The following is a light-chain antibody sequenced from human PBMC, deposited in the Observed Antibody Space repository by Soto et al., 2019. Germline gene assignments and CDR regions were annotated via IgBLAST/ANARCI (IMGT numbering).Light chain of an antibody. V-gene: IGLV2-14*01. CDR2: EVS. CDR1: SSDVGVYNY. Sequence: QSVLTQPASVSGSPGQSITISCIGTSSDVGVYNYVSWYQQHPGKAPKLMIYEVSNRPSGVSNRFSGPKSDTTASLTISGLQAEDEADYYCSSYTTSYTVVFGGGTKLTVL. CDR3: SSYTTSYTVV. J-gene: IGLJ2*01.